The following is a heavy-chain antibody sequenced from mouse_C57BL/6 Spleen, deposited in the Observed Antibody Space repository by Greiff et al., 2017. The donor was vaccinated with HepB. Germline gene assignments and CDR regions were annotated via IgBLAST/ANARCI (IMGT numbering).Heavy chain of an antibody. Sequence: EVQVVESGPELVKPGASVKISCKASGYSFTGYYMNWVKQSPEKSLEWIGEINPSTGGTTYNQKFKAKATLTVDKSSSTAYMQLKSLTSEDSAVYYCARWELGDYWGQGTTLTVSS. D-gene: IGHD4-1*01. J-gene: IGHJ2*01. CDR1: GYSFTGYY. V-gene: IGHV1-42*01. CDR2: INPSTGGT. CDR3: ARWELGDY.